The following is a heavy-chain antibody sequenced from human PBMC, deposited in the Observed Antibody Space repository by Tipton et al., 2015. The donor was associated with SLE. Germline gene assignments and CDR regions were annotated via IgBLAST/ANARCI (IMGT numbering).Heavy chain of an antibody. CDR1: GFTFSSYE. CDR2: ISESATT. CDR3: ARSLTYYYDSSGLLGY. Sequence: SLRLSCAASGFTFSSYEMNWVRQAPGKGLEWVSVISESATTYYAGSVKGRFTISRDNSKNTLYLQMNSLRAEDTAVYYCARSLTYYYDSSGLLGYWGQGTLVTVSS. D-gene: IGHD3-22*01. J-gene: IGHJ4*02. V-gene: IGHV3-66*02.